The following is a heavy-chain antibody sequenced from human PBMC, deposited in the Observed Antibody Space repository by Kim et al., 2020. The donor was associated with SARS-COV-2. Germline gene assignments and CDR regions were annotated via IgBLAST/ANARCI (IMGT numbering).Heavy chain of an antibody. V-gene: IGHV3-15*01. CDR1: GFTFSNAW. D-gene: IGHD3-10*01. Sequence: GGSLRLSCAASGFTFSNAWMSWVRQAPGKGLEWVGRIKSKTDGGTTDYAAPVKGRFTISRDDSKNTLYLQMNSLKTEDTAVYYCTPGTYGSGSQRYYYYGMDVWGQGTTVTVSS. CDR3: TPGTYGSGSQRYYYYGMDV. J-gene: IGHJ6*02. CDR2: IKSKTDGGTT.